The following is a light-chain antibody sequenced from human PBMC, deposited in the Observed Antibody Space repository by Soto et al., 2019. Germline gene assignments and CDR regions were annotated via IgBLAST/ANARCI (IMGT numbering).Light chain of an antibody. CDR1: SSDVGGYNY. CDR3: SSYTSSSTLGHVV. V-gene: IGLV2-14*01. Sequence: QSALTQPASVSGSPGQSITISCTGTSSDVGGYNYVSWYQQHPGKAPKLMIYDVSNRPSGVSNRFSGSKSGNTASLTISGLQAEDKADYYCSSYTSSSTLGHVVFGGGTKLTVL. CDR2: DVS. J-gene: IGLJ2*01.